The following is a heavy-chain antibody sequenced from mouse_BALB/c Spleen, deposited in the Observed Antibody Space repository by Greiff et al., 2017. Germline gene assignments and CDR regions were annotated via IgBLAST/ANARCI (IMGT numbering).Heavy chain of an antibody. J-gene: IGHJ4*01. V-gene: IGHV1S81*02. Sequence: VQLQQPGAELVKPGASVNLSCKASGYTFTSYWMHWVKQRPGQGLEWIGEINPSNGRTNYNEKFKSKATLTVDKSSSTAYMQLSSLTSEDSAVYYCAREDYGSHAMDYWGQGTSVTVSS. CDR2: INPSNGRT. CDR3: AREDYGSHAMDY. CDR1: GYTFTSYW. D-gene: IGHD1-2*01.